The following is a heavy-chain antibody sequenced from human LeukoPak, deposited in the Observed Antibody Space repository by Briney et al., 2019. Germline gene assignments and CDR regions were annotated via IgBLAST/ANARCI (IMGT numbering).Heavy chain of an antibody. V-gene: IGHV3-30*02. J-gene: IGHJ6*03. CDR1: GFTFSSYG. CDR2: IRYDGSNK. D-gene: IGHD6-19*01. CDR3: ARESVATDYYYMDV. Sequence: GVSLRLSCAASGFTFSSYGMHWVRQAPGKGLEWVAFIRYDGSNKYYADSVKGRFTISRDNSKNTLYLQMNSLRAEDTAVYYCARESVATDYYYMDVWGKGTTVTVSS.